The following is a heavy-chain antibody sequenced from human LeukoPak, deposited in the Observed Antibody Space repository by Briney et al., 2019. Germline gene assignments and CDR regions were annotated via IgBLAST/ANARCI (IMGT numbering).Heavy chain of an antibody. V-gene: IGHV4-59*01. D-gene: IGHD3-10*01. CDR1: GGSISSYY. CDR3: ARARHDYYGSGSYYGYYFDY. J-gene: IGHJ4*02. CDR2: IYYSGST. Sequence: SETLSLTCTVSGGSISSYYWSWIRQPPGKGLEWIRYIYYSGSTNYNPSLKSRVTISVDTSKNQFSLKLSSVTAADTAVYYCARARHDYYGSGSYYGYYFDYWGQGTLVTVSS.